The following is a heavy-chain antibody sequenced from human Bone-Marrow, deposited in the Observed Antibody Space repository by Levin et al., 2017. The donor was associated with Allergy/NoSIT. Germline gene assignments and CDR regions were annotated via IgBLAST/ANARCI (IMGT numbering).Heavy chain of an antibody. CDR3: ARGPGAHTSDY. V-gene: IGHV3-74*01. CDR2: INSDGSST. CDR1: GFTFSSYW. J-gene: IGHJ4*02. D-gene: IGHD1-1*01. Sequence: GESLKISCAASGFTFSSYWMHWVRQAPGKGLVWVSRINSDGSSTSYADSVKGRFTISRDNAKNTLYLQMNSLRAEDTAVYYCARGPGAHTSDYWGQGTLVTVSS.